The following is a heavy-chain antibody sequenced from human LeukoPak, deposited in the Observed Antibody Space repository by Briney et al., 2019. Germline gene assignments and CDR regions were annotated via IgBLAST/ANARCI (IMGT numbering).Heavy chain of an antibody. D-gene: IGHD4-11*01. CDR1: GFTFGAFH. J-gene: IGHJ4*02. V-gene: IGHV3-48*01. Sequence: GGSRRLACAASGFTFGAFHMNWVRPAQGKGLGWVAYISSGGDLIVYADSVKGRFAISRDNAKNSLFLQMNSLTAEDTAVYYCARVWQDYSNTDYWGQGTLVAVSS. CDR2: ISSGGDLI. CDR3: ARVWQDYSNTDY.